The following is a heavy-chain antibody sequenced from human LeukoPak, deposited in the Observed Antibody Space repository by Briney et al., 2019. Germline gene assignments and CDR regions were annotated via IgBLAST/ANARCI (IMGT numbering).Heavy chain of an antibody. CDR1: GGPFSGYY. Sequence: SETLSLTCAVYGGPFSGYYWNWIRERPGKGLEWIGQINHSGSTNYNPSLKSRVTISIDTSKNQFSLNLSSVTAADTAVYYCARRANGPSYWGQGTLVTVSS. CDR3: ARRANGPSY. V-gene: IGHV4-34*01. D-gene: IGHD2-8*01. CDR2: INHSGST. J-gene: IGHJ4*02.